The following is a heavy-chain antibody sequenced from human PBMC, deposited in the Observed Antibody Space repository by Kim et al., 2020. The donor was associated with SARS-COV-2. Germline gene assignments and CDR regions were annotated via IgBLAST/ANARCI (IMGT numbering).Heavy chain of an antibody. J-gene: IGHJ6*02. CDR2: ISSSGSTI. D-gene: IGHD2-15*01. CDR1: GFTFSSYE. V-gene: IGHV3-48*03. Sequence: GGSLRLSCAASGFTFSSYEMNWVRQAPGKGLEWVSYISSSGSTIYYADSVKGRFTISRDNAKNSLYLQMNSLRAEDTAVYYCARVGGFKDYYYSYGMDVWGQGTTVTVSS. CDR3: ARVGGFKDYYYSYGMDV.